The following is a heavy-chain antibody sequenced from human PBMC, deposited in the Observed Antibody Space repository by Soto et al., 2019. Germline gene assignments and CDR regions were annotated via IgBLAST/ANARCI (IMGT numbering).Heavy chain of an antibody. J-gene: IGHJ6*02. CDR3: ARDSWGLAVPDYHYYAMDV. CDR2: ISVYSGST. D-gene: IGHD6-19*01. V-gene: IGHV1-18*04. Sequence: QVQLVQSGAEVKKPGASVRVSCEASGYTFTSYGISWVRQGPGQRLEWMGWISVYSGSTNYAQKLQGRVTMTTDRSTRAVYMELRSLRSDDTAVYYCARDSWGLAVPDYHYYAMDVWGQGTTVTVS. CDR1: GYTFTSYG.